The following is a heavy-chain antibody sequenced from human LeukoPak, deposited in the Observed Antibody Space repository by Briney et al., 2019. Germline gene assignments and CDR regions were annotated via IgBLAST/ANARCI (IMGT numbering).Heavy chain of an antibody. CDR1: GFTFTNNF. V-gene: IGHV3-7*01. CDR2: IKQDGSET. Sequence: PGGSLRLSCAASGFTFTNNFMSWVRQVPGKGLEWVANIKQDGSETTYADSVRGRFTIFRDNAKDSAYLQMNSLRAEDSATYYCVREGFYFFDFWGQGTPVTVSS. CDR3: VREGFYFFDF. J-gene: IGHJ4*01.